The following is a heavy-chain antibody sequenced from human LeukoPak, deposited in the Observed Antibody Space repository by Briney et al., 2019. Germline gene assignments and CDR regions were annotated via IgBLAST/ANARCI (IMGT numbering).Heavy chain of an antibody. V-gene: IGHV1-69*13. J-gene: IGHJ4*02. CDR2: IILIFGTA. CDR1: GGTFSSYA. CDR3: ARGPQPPYDSSGYYPLAFDY. D-gene: IGHD3-22*01. Sequence: GASVKVSCKASGGTFSSYAISWVRQAPGQGLEWMGGIILIFGTANYAQKFQGRVTITADESTSTAYMELSSLRSEDTAVYYCARGPQPPYDSSGYYPLAFDYWGQGTLVTVTS.